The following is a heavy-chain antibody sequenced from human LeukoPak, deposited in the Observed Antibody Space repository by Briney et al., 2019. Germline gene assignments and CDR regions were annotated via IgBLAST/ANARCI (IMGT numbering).Heavy chain of an antibody. Sequence: KPGESLRLSCAASGFTFSDYSMNWVRQGPGKGLEWVSSISSSSSYIYYADSVKGRFTTSRDNAKNSLYLQMNSLRAEDTALYYCARDDSSYVYWGQGTLVTVSS. CDR1: GFTFSDYS. V-gene: IGHV3-21*01. CDR2: ISSSSSYI. J-gene: IGHJ4*02. D-gene: IGHD4-11*01. CDR3: ARDDSSYVY.